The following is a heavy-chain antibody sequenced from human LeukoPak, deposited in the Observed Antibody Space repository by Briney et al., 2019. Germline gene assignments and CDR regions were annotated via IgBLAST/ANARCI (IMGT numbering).Heavy chain of an antibody. CDR2: IYYSGPT. D-gene: IGHD6-13*01. J-gene: IGHJ6*02. CDR3: ARQPALSSSSFYGMDV. Sequence: SETLSLTCTVSGGFVSSGSYYWSWIRQPPGKGLEWVGYIYYSGPTNYNPSLKSRVTISVDRSKNQFSLKLSSVTAADTAVYYCARQPALSSSSFYGMDVWGQGTTVTVSS. CDR1: GGFVSSGSYY. V-gene: IGHV4-61*01.